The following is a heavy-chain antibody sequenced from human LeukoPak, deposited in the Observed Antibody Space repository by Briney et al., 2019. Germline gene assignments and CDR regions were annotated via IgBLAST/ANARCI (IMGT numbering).Heavy chain of an antibody. CDR2: VNHSGST. D-gene: IGHD6-13*01. J-gene: IGHJ4*02. Sequence: SETLSLTCAVYGGSFSGYYWSWIRQPPGKGLAGIGEVNHSGSTNYNPPLTSRVTISVDTSKNQFSLKLSSVTAADTAVYYCARGPRGIYHYWGQGTLVTVSS. V-gene: IGHV4-34*01. CDR3: ARGPRGIYHY. CDR1: GGSFSGYY.